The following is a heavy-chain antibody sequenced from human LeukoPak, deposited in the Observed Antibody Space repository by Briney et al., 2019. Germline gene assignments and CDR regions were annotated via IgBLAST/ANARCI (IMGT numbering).Heavy chain of an antibody. CDR1: GGSISSGDYY. J-gene: IGHJ3*02. CDR3: ARDKATIDAFDI. Sequence: PSETLSLTCTVSGGSISSGDYYWSWIRQPPGKGLEWIGYIYYSGSTYYNPSLKSRVTISVDTSKNQFSLKLSSVTAADTAVYYCARDKATIDAFDIWGQGTMVTVSS. D-gene: IGHD5-12*01. CDR2: IYYSGST. V-gene: IGHV4-30-4*01.